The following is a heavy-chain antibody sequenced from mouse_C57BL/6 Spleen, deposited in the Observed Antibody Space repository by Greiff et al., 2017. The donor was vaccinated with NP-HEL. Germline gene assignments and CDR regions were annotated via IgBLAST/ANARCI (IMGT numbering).Heavy chain of an antibody. CDR3: ARGVTTVVVHWYFDV. CDR2: IHPNSGST. V-gene: IGHV1-64*01. J-gene: IGHJ1*03. Sequence: VQLQQPGAELVKPGASVKLSCKASGYTFTSYWMHWVKQRPGQGLEWIGMIHPNSGSTNYNEKFKSKATLTVDKSSSTAYMQLSSLTSEDSAVYYCARGVTTVVVHWYFDVWGTGTTVTVSS. CDR1: GYTFTSYW. D-gene: IGHD1-1*01.